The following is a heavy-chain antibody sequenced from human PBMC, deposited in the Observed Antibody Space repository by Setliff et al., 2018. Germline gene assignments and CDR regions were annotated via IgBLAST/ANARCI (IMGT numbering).Heavy chain of an antibody. J-gene: IGHJ4*02. CDR1: GYSIRNGYY. Sequence: SETLSLTCGVSGYSIRNGYYWAWIRQPPGKGLEWIGSIYHGGTTYYSPSLKTRVTMSVDPSKNQFSLKLSSVTAADTAKYYCARGPPVNFGVVTPGYFEYWGQGNPVTVSS. CDR2: IYHGGTT. V-gene: IGHV4-38-2*01. D-gene: IGHD3-3*01. CDR3: ARGPPVNFGVVTPGYFEY.